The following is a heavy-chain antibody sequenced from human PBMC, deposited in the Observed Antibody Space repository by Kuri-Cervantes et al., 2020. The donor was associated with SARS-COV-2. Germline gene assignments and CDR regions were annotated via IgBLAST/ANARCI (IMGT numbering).Heavy chain of an antibody. Sequence: GESLKISCAASGFIFDTYAMSWVRQAPGKGLEWVSYITRSSVYISYADSLKGRFTISRDNAKNSLYLQMNSLRAEDTAVYYCARSPGDGDYDPFDYWGQGTLVTVSS. CDR1: GFIFDTYA. J-gene: IGHJ4*02. D-gene: IGHD4-17*01. CDR3: ARSPGDGDYDPFDY. CDR2: ITRSSVYI. V-gene: IGHV3-21*05.